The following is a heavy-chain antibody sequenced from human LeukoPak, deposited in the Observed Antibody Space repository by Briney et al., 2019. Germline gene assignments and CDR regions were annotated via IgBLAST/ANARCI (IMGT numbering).Heavy chain of an antibody. V-gene: IGHV1-18*01. CDR2: ISAYNGNT. J-gene: IGHJ6*03. CDR1: GYTFTSFG. D-gene: IGHD4-23*01. Sequence: ASVKVSCKASGYTFTSFGISWVRQAPGQGLEWMGWISAYNGNTNYAQKLQGRVTMTTDTSTSTAYMELRSLRSDDTAVYYCARVGKSEEEDLGDWYMDVWGKGTTVTGSS. CDR3: ARVGKSEEEDLGDWYMDV.